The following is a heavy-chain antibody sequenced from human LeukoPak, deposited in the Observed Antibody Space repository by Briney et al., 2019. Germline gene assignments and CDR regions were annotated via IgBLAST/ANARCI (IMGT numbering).Heavy chain of an antibody. CDR3: ARDGDYGSGSSPFDY. J-gene: IGHJ4*02. V-gene: IGHV4-30-4*01. D-gene: IGHD3-10*01. CDR2: IYYSGST. CDR1: GGSISSGDYY. Sequence: SETLSLTCTVSGGSISSGDYYWSWIRQPPGKGLEWSGYIYYSGSTYYNPSLKSRVTISVDTSKNQFSLKLSSVTAADTAVYYCARDGDYGSGSSPFDYWGQGTLVTVSS.